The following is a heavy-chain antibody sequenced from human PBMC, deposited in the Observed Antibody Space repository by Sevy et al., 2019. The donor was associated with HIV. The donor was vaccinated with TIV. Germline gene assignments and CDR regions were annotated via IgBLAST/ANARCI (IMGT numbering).Heavy chain of an antibody. CDR1: GFTFSTYW. J-gene: IGHJ6*02. V-gene: IGHV3-74*01. Sequence: GRSLRLSCAASGFTFSTYWMHWARQAPGKGLVWVSRVNSDGSSTIYADSVKGRFTISRDNAKNTLYLQMNSLRAEDTAVYYCARTASMDYFFYYAMDVWGQGTTVTVSS. CDR2: VNSDGSST. CDR3: ARTASMDYFFYYAMDV.